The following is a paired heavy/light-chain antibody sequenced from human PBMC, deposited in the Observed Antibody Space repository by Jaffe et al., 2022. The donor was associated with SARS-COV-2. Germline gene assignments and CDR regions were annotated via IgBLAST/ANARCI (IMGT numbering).Heavy chain of an antibody. Sequence: EVQLVESGGGVARPGGSLRLSCAASGFSFDDHGMSWVRQAPGKGLEWVSGINWSGGSTGYADSVKGRFTISRDNAKNSLYLQMSSLRAEDTAFYHCARVGSSSWDWYFDLWGRGTLVIVSS. CDR1: GFSFDDHG. CDR3: ARVGSSSWDWYFDL. V-gene: IGHV3-20*01. D-gene: IGHD6-13*01. CDR2: INWSGGST. J-gene: IGHJ2*01.
Light chain of an antibody. Sequence: IVLTQSPGTLSLSPGERATLSCRASQSVSSSYLAWYQQKPGQAPRLLIYGASRRATGIPDRFSGSGSGTDFTLTISRLEPEDFAVYYCHQYGRSRTFGQGTKLEI. CDR1: QSVSSSY. CDR2: GAS. V-gene: IGKV3-20*01. CDR3: HQYGRSRT. J-gene: IGKJ2*01.